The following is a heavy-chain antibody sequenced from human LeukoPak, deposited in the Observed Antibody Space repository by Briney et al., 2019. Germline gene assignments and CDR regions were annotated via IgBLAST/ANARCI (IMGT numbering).Heavy chain of an antibody. D-gene: IGHD2-8*01. Sequence: QSGGSLRLSCAASGFTFSSYAMSWVRQAPGKGLEWVSAISGSGGSTYYADSVKGRFTISRDNSKNTPYLQMNSLRAEDTAVYYCARMVYATGPFDYWGQGTLVTVSS. V-gene: IGHV3-23*01. CDR2: ISGSGGST. CDR1: GFTFSSYA. CDR3: ARMVYATGPFDY. J-gene: IGHJ4*02.